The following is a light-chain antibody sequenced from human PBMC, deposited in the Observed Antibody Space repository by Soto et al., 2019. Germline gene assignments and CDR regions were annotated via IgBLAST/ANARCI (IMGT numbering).Light chain of an antibody. V-gene: IGKV3-11*01. CDR1: QSVSSY. CDR3: QQRSNWWIT. J-gene: IGKJ5*01. Sequence: EIVMTQSPATLSVSPGGRATLSCRASQSVSSYLAWYQQKPGQAPRLLIYDASNRATGIPARFSGSGSGTDFTLTISSLEPEDFAVYYCQQRSNWWITFGQGTRLEIK. CDR2: DAS.